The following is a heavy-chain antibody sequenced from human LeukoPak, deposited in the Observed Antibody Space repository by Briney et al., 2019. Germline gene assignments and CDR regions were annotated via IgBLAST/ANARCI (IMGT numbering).Heavy chain of an antibody. CDR3: AKPYEQQLVPDAFDI. CDR2: VSWNSGSI. D-gene: IGHD6-13*01. J-gene: IGHJ3*02. CDR1: GFTFDDYA. V-gene: IGHV3-9*01. Sequence: PGGSLRLSCAASGFTFDDYAMHWVRQAPGEGLEWVSGVSWNSGSIGYADSVKGRFTISRDNAKNSLYLQMNSLRAEDTALYYCAKPYEQQLVPDAFDIWGQGTMVTVSS.